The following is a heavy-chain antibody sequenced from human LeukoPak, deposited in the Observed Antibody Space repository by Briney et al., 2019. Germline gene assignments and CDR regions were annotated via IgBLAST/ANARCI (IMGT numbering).Heavy chain of an antibody. CDR1: GFTFSSYL. Sequence: PGGSLRLSCAASGFTFSSYLMHWVRQAPGKGLVWVSRINSDGSSTSYADSVKGRFTISRDNAKNTLYLQMNSLRAEDTAVYYCAGIAVAGSSYYYGMDVWGQGTTVTVSS. CDR3: AGIAVAGSSYYYGMDV. CDR2: INSDGSST. D-gene: IGHD6-19*01. V-gene: IGHV3-74*01. J-gene: IGHJ6*02.